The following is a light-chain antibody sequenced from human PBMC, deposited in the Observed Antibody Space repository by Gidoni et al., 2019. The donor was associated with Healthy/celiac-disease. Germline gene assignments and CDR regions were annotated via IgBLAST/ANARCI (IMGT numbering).Light chain of an antibody. CDR2: DNN. J-gene: IGLJ2*01. CDR3: GTWDSSLSAVV. V-gene: IGLV1-51*01. Sequence: QSVLTPPPSVSAAPAQKVTISCSGSSSNIGNNYVSWYQQLPGTAPKLLIYDNNKRPSGIPDRFSGSKSGTSATLGITGLQTGDEADYYCGTWDSSLSAVVFGGGTKLTVL. CDR1: SSNIGNNY.